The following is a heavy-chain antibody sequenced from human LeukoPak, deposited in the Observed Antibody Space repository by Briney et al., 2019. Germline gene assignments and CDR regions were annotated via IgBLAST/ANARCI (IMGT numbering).Heavy chain of an antibody. CDR1: GYTFTGYY. J-gene: IGHJ4*02. CDR3: ARDPLSGYDSEYYFDY. CDR2: INPNSGGT. Sequence: ASVKVSCKASGYTFTGYYMHWVRQAPGQGLVWMGWINPNSGGTNYAQKFQGRVTMTRDTSISTAYMELSRLRSDDTAVYYCARDPLSGYDSEYYFDYWGQGTLVTVSS. D-gene: IGHD5-12*01. V-gene: IGHV1-2*02.